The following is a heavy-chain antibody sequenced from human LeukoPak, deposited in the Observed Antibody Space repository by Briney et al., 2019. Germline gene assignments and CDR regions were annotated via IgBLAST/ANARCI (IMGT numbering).Heavy chain of an antibody. CDR1: GFTVSSNY. V-gene: IGHV3-53*01. CDR2: IYSGGST. CDR3: AKGTAPDYGDYVPFDY. J-gene: IGHJ4*02. D-gene: IGHD4-17*01. Sequence: GGSLRLSCAASGFTVSSNYMSWVRQAPGKGLEWVSVIYSGGSTYYADSVKGRFTISRDNFKNTLYLQMNSLRAEDTAVYYCAKGTAPDYGDYVPFDYWGQGTLVTVSS.